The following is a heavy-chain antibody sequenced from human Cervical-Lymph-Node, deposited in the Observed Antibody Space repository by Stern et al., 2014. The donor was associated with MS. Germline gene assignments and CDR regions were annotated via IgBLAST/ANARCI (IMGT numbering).Heavy chain of an antibody. CDR1: GGTFTNYG. V-gene: IGHV1-69*01. CDR3: TSATRTGNYGMDV. CDR2: DTLMFGTT. J-gene: IGHJ6*02. Sequence: QVQLVQSGAEVKKPGYSLKVSCKASGGTFTNYGISWVRQGPGQGLERMGWDTLMFGTTNCAQKFQGRITITADESTITASMDLSSVRSEDTAVYYCTSATRTGNYGMDVWGQGTAVTVSS. D-gene: IGHD1-1*01.